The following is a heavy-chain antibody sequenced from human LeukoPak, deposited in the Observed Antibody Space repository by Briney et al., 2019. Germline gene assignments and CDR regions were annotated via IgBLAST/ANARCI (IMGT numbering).Heavy chain of an antibody. CDR2: ISDSGNT. D-gene: IGHD2-21*01. V-gene: IGHV4-59*01. CDR3: ARNRFQLSGAYWFVP. J-gene: IGHJ5*02. CDR1: GGSMKNSF. Sequence: KPSETLSPTCTVSGGSMKNSFWSWLRQPPGKGLEWIGYISDSGNTNYNPSLKTRVSFSVGTSKGQFSLSLRSVTAADTALYFCARNRFQLSGAYWFVPWGRGTLVTVSS.